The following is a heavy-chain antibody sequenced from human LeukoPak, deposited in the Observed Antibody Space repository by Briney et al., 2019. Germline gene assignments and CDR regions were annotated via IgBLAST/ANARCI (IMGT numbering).Heavy chain of an antibody. J-gene: IGHJ4*02. D-gene: IGHD1-26*01. CDR2: ISGYNGNT. V-gene: IGHV1-18*01. CDR1: GYTFTSYA. Sequence: ASVKVSCKASGYTFTSYAMNWVRQAPGQGLEWMGWISGYNGNTDYAQKLQGRVTMTTDTSTRTAYMELRSLTSDDTAVYYCAKTLYSGSYSFDYWGQGTLVTVSS. CDR3: AKTLYSGSYSFDY.